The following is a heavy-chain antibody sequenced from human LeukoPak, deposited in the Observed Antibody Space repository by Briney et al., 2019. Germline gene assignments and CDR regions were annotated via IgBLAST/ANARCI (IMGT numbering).Heavy chain of an antibody. CDR2: ISSSSSTI. CDR3: ARDADPATPYNYGMDV. D-gene: IGHD2-15*01. V-gene: IGHV3-48*02. CDR1: GFTFSSYS. J-gene: IGHJ6*02. Sequence: GGSLRLSCAASGFTFSSYSMNWVRQAPGKGLEWVSYISSSSSTIYYADSVKGRFTISRDNAKNSLYLQMNSLRDEDTAVYYCARDADPATPYNYGMDVWGQGTTVTVSS.